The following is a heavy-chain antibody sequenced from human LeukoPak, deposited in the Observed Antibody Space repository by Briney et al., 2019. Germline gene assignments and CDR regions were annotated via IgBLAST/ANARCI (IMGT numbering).Heavy chain of an antibody. CDR3: ARDLGESVGYCSGGSCVPTYY. CDR1: VYTFTSYG. V-gene: IGHV1-18*01. J-gene: IGHJ4*02. CDR2: ISAYNGNT. Sequence: ASVKVSCKASVYTFTSYGISWVRQAPGQGLEWMGWISAYNGNTNYAQKLQGRVTMTTDTSTSTAYMELRSLRSDDTAVYYCARDLGESVGYCSGGSCVPTYYWGQGTLVTVSS. D-gene: IGHD2-15*01.